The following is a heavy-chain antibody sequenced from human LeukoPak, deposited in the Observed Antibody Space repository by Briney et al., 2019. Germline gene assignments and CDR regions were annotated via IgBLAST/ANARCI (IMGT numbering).Heavy chain of an antibody. CDR2: INPSGGST. Sequence: ASVKVSCKASGYTFTNYYIHWVRQAPGQGLEWMGVINPSGGSTIYAQKFQGRVTMTRDMSTSTDYMELSSLRSEDTAVYYCARDNSVGDYAWWFDPWGQGTLVTVSS. D-gene: IGHD1-26*01. J-gene: IGHJ5*02. CDR1: GYTFTNYY. V-gene: IGHV1-46*01. CDR3: ARDNSVGDYAWWFDP.